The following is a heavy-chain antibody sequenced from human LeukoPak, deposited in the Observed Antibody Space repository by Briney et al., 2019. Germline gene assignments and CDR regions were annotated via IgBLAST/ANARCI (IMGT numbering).Heavy chain of an antibody. Sequence: GRSLRLSCAASGFTFRSYAMHWVRQAPGKGLEWVAVISYDGSNKYYADSVKGRFTISRDNSKNTLYLQMNSLRAEDTAVYYCARSYYYYYMDVWGKGTTVTVSS. V-gene: IGHV3-30-3*01. CDR1: GFTFRSYA. J-gene: IGHJ6*03. CDR3: ARSYYYYYMDV. CDR2: ISYDGSNK.